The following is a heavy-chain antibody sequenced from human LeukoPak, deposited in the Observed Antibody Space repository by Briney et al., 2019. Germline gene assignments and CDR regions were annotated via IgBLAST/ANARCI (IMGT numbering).Heavy chain of an antibody. CDR1: GFTFSSYA. CDR3: ARGVGSYYYFDY. J-gene: IGHJ4*02. Sequence: GGSLRLSCAASGFTFSSYALHWVRQAPGKGLEYVSAISSNGGSTYYANSVKGRFTISRDNSKNTLYLQMGSLRAEDMAVYYRARGVGSYYYFDYWGQGTLVTVSS. V-gene: IGHV3-64*01. D-gene: IGHD1-26*01. CDR2: ISSNGGST.